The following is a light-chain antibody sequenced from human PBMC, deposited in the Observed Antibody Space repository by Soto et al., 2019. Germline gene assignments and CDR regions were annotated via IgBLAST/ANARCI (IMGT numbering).Light chain of an antibody. CDR3: HQYNDGPGGT. CDR1: QSVSSN. J-gene: IGKJ1*01. CDR2: EAS. V-gene: IGKV3-15*01. Sequence: EIVMTQSPATLSVSPGERATLSCRASQSVSSNLAWYQQKPGQAPRLLMYEASTRAADTPVRFSGSGYGRQFTLTISSLQSEDFGVYFCHQYNDGPGGTFGQGTKVDI.